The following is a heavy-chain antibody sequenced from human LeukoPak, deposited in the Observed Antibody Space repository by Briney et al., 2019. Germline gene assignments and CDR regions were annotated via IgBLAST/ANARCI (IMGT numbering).Heavy chain of an antibody. Sequence: PSETLSLTCAVYGGFLSGYYWSWIRQPPGKGLEWIGKISHGGSTNYNPSLNSRVTISVDTSKNQFSLKLQSVTAADTAVYYCARRDWNYHYRYYYYYMDVWGKGTTVTVSS. D-gene: IGHD1-7*01. CDR3: ARRDWNYHYRYYYYYMDV. J-gene: IGHJ6*03. CDR2: ISHGGST. V-gene: IGHV4-34*01. CDR1: GGFLSGYY.